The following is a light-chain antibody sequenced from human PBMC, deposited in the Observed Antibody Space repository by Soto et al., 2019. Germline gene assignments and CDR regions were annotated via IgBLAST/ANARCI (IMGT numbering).Light chain of an antibody. CDR2: GVS. V-gene: IGKV3-20*01. Sequence: EIVMTQSPATLSVSPGESATLSCRASQSVNSNYLAWYQQHPGQPPRLLIYGVSSRATGIPDRFSGSGSGTDFTLTISRLEPEDFAVYYCQQYGSSLITFGQGTRLEN. J-gene: IGKJ5*01. CDR1: QSVNSNY. CDR3: QQYGSSLIT.